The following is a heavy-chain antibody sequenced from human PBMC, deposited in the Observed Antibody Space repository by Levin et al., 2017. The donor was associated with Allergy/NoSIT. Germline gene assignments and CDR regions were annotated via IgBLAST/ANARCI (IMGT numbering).Heavy chain of an antibody. CDR1: GFIFSSYG. J-gene: IGHJ4*02. V-gene: IGHV3-30*18. Sequence: GGSLRLSCTASGFIFSSYGIHWVRQAPGKGLEWVAFILYDGSKNYYADSVKGRFTVSRDDSKNSLYLQMNSLRAEDTAIYYCAKAIVPASIGTLGYWGQGTLVTVSS. D-gene: IGHD2-2*01. CDR2: ILYDGSKN. CDR3: AKAIVPASIGTLGY.